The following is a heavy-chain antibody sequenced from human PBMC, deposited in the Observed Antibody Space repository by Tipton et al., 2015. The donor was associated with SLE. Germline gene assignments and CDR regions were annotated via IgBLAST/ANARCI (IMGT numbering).Heavy chain of an antibody. D-gene: IGHD1-26*01. CDR3: ASGIVGALDY. CDR1: GGSFSGYY. J-gene: IGHJ4*02. V-gene: IGHV4-34*01. CDR2: INHSGST. Sequence: TLSLTCAVYGGSFSGYYWNWIRQPPGKGLEWIGEINHSGSTYYNPSLKSRVTISVDTSKNQFSLKLSSVTAADTAVYYCASGIVGALDYWGQGTLVTVSS.